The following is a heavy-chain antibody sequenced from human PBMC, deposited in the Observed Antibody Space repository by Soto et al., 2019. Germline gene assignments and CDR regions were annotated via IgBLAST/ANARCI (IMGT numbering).Heavy chain of an antibody. V-gene: IGHV1-18*01. CDR1: GYGFTTYG. CDR3: ARGRYGDY. D-gene: IGHD1-1*01. J-gene: IGHJ4*02. Sequence: QVHLVQSGAEVKKPGASVKVSCKGSGYGFTTYGITWVRQAPGQGLEWMAWISAHNGNTNYAQKLQGRVTVTRDTSTSTAYMELRSLRSDAPAVYYSARGRYGDYWGQGALVTVSS. CDR2: ISAHNGNT.